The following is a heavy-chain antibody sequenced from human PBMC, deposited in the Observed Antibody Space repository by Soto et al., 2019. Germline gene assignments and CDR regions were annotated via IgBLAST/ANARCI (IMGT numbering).Heavy chain of an antibody. CDR1: SYTFTSYG. J-gene: IGHJ4*02. D-gene: IGHD2-2*01. CDR2: ISAYNGNT. CDR3: ARDTSNYFDY. V-gene: IGHV1-18*01. Sequence: QVQLVQSGVEVKKPGASVKVSCKASSYTFTSYGITWVRRAPGQGLEWMGWISAYNGNTNYAQKLQGRVTMTTDTSTSTAYMGLRSLRSDDTAIYYCARDTSNYFDYWGQGTLVTVSS.